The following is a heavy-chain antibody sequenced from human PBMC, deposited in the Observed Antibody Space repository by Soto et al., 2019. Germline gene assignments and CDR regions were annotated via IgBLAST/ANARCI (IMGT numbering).Heavy chain of an antibody. D-gene: IGHD3-22*01. Sequence: SETLPVTCTVSGGSISSYYWSWIRQPPGKGLEWIGYIYYSGSTNYNPSLMSRVTISVDTSKNQFSLKLSSVTAADTAGYYCAREAMREYYYDSRGWYANGSMDVWGQGTTVTVSS. CDR3: AREAMREYYYDSRGWYANGSMDV. CDR2: IYYSGST. V-gene: IGHV4-59*01. J-gene: IGHJ6*02. CDR1: GGSISSYY.